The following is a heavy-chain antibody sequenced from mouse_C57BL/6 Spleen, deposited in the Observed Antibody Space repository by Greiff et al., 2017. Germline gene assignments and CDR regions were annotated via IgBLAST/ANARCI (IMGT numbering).Heavy chain of an antibody. CDR2: IDPSDSYT. CDR3: ARGGLRNEGIYAMDY. J-gene: IGHJ4*01. CDR1: GYTFTSYW. Sequence: QVHVKQPGAELVKPGASVKLSCKASGYTFTSYWMQWVKQRPGQGLEWNGEIDPSDSYTNYNQKFKGKATLTVDTYSSTAYMQLSSLTSEDSAVYYCARGGLRNEGIYAMDYWGQGTSVTVSS. V-gene: IGHV1-50*01. D-gene: IGHD2-4*01.